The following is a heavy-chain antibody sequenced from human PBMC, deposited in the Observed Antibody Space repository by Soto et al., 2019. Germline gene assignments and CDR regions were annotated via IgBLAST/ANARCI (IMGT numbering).Heavy chain of an antibody. CDR1: GGSISSGGYY. D-gene: IGHD1-26*01. V-gene: IGHV4-31*03. J-gene: IGHJ4*02. CDR2: MYYSGST. Sequence: QVQLQESGPGLVKPSQALSLTCTVSGGSISSGGYYWSWVRQHPGKGMEWIAYMYYSGSTYYNPALKSRVSVSVDTSKNQFSLKLSSVTAADTAGYYCARFSGSYLRDWGQGTLVTVSS. CDR3: ARFSGSYLRD.